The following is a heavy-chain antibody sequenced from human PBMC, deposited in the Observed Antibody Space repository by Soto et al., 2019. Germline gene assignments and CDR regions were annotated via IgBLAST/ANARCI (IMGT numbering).Heavy chain of an antibody. CDR2: IYPGDSDT. CDR3: ARQGYSSGWSNAMDV. D-gene: IGHD6-19*01. V-gene: IGHV5-51*01. J-gene: IGHJ6*02. Sequence: PGESRKISCKGSGYTFTSYWIAWVRQMPGKGLQWMGIIYPGDSDTIYSPSFQGQVTISADKSINTAYLQWSSLKASDTAMYYCARQGYSSGWSNAMDVWGQGTTVTVSS. CDR1: GYTFTSYW.